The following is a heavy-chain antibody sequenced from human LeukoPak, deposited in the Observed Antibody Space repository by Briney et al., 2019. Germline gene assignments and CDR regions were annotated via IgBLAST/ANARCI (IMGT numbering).Heavy chain of an antibody. CDR1: GFTFSSYS. D-gene: IGHD3-3*01. V-gene: IGHV3-21*04. CDR2: ISSSSSYI. Sequence: PGGSLRLSCAASGFTFSSYSMNWVRQAPGKGLEWVSSISSSSSYIYYADSVKGRFTISRDNSKNTLYLQINNPRVEDTAVYYCAKRYYDFPLDYWGQGTLVTVSS. CDR3: AKRYYDFPLDY. J-gene: IGHJ4*02.